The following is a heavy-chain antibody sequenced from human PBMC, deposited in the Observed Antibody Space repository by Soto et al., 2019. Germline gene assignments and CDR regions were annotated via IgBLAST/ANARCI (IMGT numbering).Heavy chain of an antibody. CDR1: GFTFSSYA. CDR2: INSDGSST. CDR3: ARDYYGSGSSNY. D-gene: IGHD3-10*01. V-gene: IGHV3-74*01. Sequence: DSLKISCEAPGFTFSSYAMSWVRQTPGKGLVWVSRINSDGSSTSYADSVKGRFTISRDNAKNTLYLQMNSLRAEDTAVYYCARDYYGSGSSNYWGQGTLVTVSS. J-gene: IGHJ4*02.